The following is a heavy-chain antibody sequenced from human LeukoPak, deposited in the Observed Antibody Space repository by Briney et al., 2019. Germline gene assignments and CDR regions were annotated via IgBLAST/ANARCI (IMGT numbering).Heavy chain of an antibody. Sequence: PGGSLRLSCAASGFTVSSNYMSWVRQAPGKGLEWVSVIYSGGSTYYADSVKGRFTISRDNSKNTLYLQMGSLRAEDMAVYYCARVSGIAAGKAFFDYWGQGTLVTVSS. J-gene: IGHJ4*02. CDR2: IYSGGST. V-gene: IGHV3-66*01. CDR3: ARVSGIAAGKAFFDY. CDR1: GFTVSSNY. D-gene: IGHD6-13*01.